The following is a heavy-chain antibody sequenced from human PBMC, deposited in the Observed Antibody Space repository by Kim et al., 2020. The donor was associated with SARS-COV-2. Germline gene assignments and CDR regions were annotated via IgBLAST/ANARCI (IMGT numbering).Heavy chain of an antibody. V-gene: IGHV3-21*01. CDR3: ARDSGSWDYFDY. Sequence: YYADSVKGRFTISRDNAKNSLYLQMNSLRAEDTAVYYCARDSGSWDYFDYWGQGTLVTVSS. D-gene: IGHD1-26*01. J-gene: IGHJ4*02.